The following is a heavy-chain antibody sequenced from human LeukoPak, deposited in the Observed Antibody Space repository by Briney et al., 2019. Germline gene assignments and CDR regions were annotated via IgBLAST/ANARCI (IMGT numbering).Heavy chain of an antibody. Sequence: PSETLSLTCTVSGGSISSSSYYWGWIRQPPGKGLEWIGSIYYSGSTYYNPSLKSRVTISVDTSKNQFSLKLSSVTAADTAVYYCARESGYDSSGSYAFDIWGQGTMVTVSS. D-gene: IGHD3-22*01. J-gene: IGHJ3*02. CDR2: IYYSGST. CDR1: GGSISSSSYY. V-gene: IGHV4-39*07. CDR3: ARESGYDSSGSYAFDI.